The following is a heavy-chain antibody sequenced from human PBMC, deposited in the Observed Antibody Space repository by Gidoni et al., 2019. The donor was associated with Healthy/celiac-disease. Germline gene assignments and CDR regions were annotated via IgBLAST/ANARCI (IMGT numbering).Heavy chain of an antibody. J-gene: IGHJ4*02. V-gene: IGHV1-2*04. D-gene: IGHD2-8*01. CDR3: ARVQDIVLMVYAILVCGLILLLPPVAAKIDY. CDR2: INPNSGGT. Sequence: QVQLVQSGAEVKKPGASVKVSCKASGYTFTGYSMHWVRQAPGQGLEGMGWINPNSGGTNYAQKFQGWVTMTRDTSISTAYMELSRLRSDDTAVYYCARVQDIVLMVYAILVCGLILLLPPVAAKIDYWGQGTLVTVSS. CDR1: GYTFTGYS.